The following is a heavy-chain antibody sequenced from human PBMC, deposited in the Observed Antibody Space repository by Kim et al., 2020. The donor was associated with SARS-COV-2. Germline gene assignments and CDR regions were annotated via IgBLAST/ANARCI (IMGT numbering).Heavy chain of an antibody. CDR3: ARALPYYYDSSGYPGD. D-gene: IGHD3-22*01. V-gene: IGHV3-11*04. Sequence: SVKGRFTISRDNAKNSLYLQMNSLRAEDTAVYYCARALPYYYDSSGYPGDWGQGTLVTVSS. J-gene: IGHJ4*02.